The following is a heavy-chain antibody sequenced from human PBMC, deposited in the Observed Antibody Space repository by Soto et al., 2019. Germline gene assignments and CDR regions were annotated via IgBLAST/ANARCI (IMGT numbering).Heavy chain of an antibody. D-gene: IGHD3-22*01. CDR1: GYTFTNYY. CDR3: ARVGYSSTGTTFHYHGLDV. J-gene: IGHJ6*02. Sequence: GASVKVSCKASGYTFTNYYMHWVRQAPGQGLESMGIIYPRGGTTIYAQKFQGRVTMTRDTSTHTFYMELSSLRSEDTAMYYCARVGYSSTGTTFHYHGLDVWGQGTTVTVSS. V-gene: IGHV1-46*01. CDR2: IYPRGGTT.